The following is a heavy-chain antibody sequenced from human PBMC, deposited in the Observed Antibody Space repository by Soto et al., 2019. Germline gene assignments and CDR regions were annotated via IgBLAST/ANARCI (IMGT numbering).Heavy chain of an antibody. V-gene: IGHV3-30-3*01. CDR2: ISYDGSNK. Sequence: QVQLVESGGGVVRPGRSLRLSCAASGFTFSSYAMHWVRQAPGKGLEWVAVISYDGSNKYYADSVKGRFTISRDNSKNTLYLQMNSLRAEDTAVYYCVHPGRLASSSSSGVYWGQGTLVTVSS. J-gene: IGHJ4*02. D-gene: IGHD6-6*01. CDR3: VHPGRLASSSSSGVY. CDR1: GFTFSSYA.